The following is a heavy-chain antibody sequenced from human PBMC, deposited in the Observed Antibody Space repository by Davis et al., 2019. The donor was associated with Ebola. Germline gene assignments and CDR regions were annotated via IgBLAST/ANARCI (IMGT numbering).Heavy chain of an antibody. CDR2: IYPGDSDI. V-gene: IGHV5-51*01. CDR3: ARPDCSGSSCILDV. Sequence: GESLKISCKASGYTFTRYWIVWVRQMPGKGLEWMGIIYPGDSDIRYRPSFQGQVTISADKSIDTAYLQWTSLKASDTAMYFCARPDCSGSSCILDVWGQGTTVTVSS. D-gene: IGHD2-15*01. CDR1: GYTFTRYW. J-gene: IGHJ6*02.